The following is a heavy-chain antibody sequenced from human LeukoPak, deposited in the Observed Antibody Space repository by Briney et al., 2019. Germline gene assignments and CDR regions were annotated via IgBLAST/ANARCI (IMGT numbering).Heavy chain of an antibody. Sequence: ASVKVSCKVSGYTLTELSMHWVQQAPGKGLEWMGGFDPEDGETIYAQKFQGRVTMTEDTSTDTAYMELSSLRSEDTAVYYCALTPLYCSSTSCRYYYYGMDVWGQGTTVTVSS. CDR3: ALTPLYCSSTSCRYYYYGMDV. CDR2: FDPEDGET. D-gene: IGHD2-2*01. V-gene: IGHV1-24*01. CDR1: GYTLTELS. J-gene: IGHJ6*02.